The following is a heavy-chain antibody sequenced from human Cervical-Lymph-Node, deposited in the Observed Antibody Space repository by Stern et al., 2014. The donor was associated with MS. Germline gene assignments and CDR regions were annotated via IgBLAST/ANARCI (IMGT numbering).Heavy chain of an antibody. V-gene: IGHV3-11*06. CDR3: ARMIWFGDSHIDS. CDR2: ISSSSSYT. D-gene: IGHD3-10*01. Sequence: QVQLVQSGGGLVKPGGSLRLSCAASGFIFSDYYMTWIRQAPGKGLECISYISSSSSYTNYADSVKGRITISRDNAKSSLYLQMNSLRAEDTAVYYCARMIWFGDSHIDSWGQGTLVTVSS. J-gene: IGHJ4*02. CDR1: GFIFSDYY.